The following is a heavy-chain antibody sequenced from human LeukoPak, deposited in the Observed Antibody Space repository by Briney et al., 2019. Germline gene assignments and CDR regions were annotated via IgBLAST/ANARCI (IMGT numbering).Heavy chain of an antibody. CDR1: GGSISSSSYY. CDR2: IYYSGST. CDR3: ARSSSLGMDFDY. Sequence: PSETLSLTCTVSGGSISSSSYYWGWIRQPPGKGLEWIGSIYYSGSTYYNPSLKSRVTISVDTSKNQFSLKLSSVTAADTAVYYCARSSSLGMDFDYWGQGTLVTVSS. D-gene: IGHD6-13*01. J-gene: IGHJ4*02. V-gene: IGHV4-39*07.